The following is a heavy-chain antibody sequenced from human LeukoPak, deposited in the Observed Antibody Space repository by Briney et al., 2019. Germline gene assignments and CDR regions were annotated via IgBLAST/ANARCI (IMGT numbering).Heavy chain of an antibody. V-gene: IGHV4-34*01. Sequence: SETLSLTCAVYGGSFGGYYWSWIRQPPGKGLEWIGEINHSGSTNYNPSLKSRVTISVDTSKNQFSLKLSSVTAADTAVYYCARERRFLRKGGYSSGCPDYWGQGTLVTVSS. CDR2: INHSGST. CDR3: ARERRFLRKGGYSSGCPDY. CDR1: GGSFGGYY. J-gene: IGHJ4*02. D-gene: IGHD6-19*01.